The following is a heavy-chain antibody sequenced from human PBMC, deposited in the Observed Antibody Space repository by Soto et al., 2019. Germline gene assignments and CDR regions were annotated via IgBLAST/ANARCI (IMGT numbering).Heavy chain of an antibody. D-gene: IGHD2-15*01. CDR2: ISSLSTYT. Sequence: EVQLVESGGGLVKPGGSLRLSCAASGFSFSSYNMNWVRQAPGKGLEWVSSISSLSTYTNYEDSVKGRFTISRDNDKNSLYLQMDSLRVEDTAVYYCARDPPLSSIVVVGVDDFWGQGTLVTVSS. CDR1: GFSFSSYN. CDR3: ARDPPLSSIVVVGVDDF. J-gene: IGHJ4*02. V-gene: IGHV3-21*02.